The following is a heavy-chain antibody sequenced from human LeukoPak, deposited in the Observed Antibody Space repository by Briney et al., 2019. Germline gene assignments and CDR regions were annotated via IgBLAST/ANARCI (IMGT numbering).Heavy chain of an antibody. CDR2: IYYSGST. CDR1: GGSISSSSYY. D-gene: IGHD6-13*01. Sequence: SETLSLTCTVSGGSISSSSYYWGWIRQPPGKGLESIGTIYYSGSTYYNPSLKSRVTISVDTSKNQFSLKLSSVTAADTAVYYCARVGTAGYFDYWGQGTLVTVSS. CDR3: ARVGTAGYFDY. V-gene: IGHV4-39*07. J-gene: IGHJ4*02.